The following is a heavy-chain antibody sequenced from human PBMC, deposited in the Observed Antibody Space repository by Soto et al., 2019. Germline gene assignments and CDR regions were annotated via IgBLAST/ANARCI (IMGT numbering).Heavy chain of an antibody. CDR3: AKDRGVVVVEIDY. CDR2: ISGSGGST. V-gene: IGHV3-23*01. CDR1: GFTFSSYA. J-gene: IGHJ4*02. Sequence: EVQLLESGGGLVQPGGSLRLSCASSGFTFSSYAMSWVRQAPGKGLEWVSAISGSGGSTYYADSVKGRFTISRDNSKNTLYLQRNSLRAEDTAVYYCAKDRGVVVVEIDYWGQGTLVTVSS. D-gene: IGHD2-15*01.